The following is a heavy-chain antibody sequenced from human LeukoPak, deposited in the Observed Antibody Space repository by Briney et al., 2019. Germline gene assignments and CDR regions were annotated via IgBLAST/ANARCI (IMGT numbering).Heavy chain of an antibody. J-gene: IGHJ6*02. CDR1: GFTFSRKG. V-gene: IGHV3-33*01. CDR3: ARASEEEGYSYAPYYYTMDV. Sequence: PGGSLRLSCEASGFTFSRKGMHWVRQAPGKGLEWVAVIWYDGSKKYYADSAKGRFTISRDNSKNTVYLQMNSLRAEDTAVYYCARASEEEGYSYAPYYYTMDVWGQGTTVTVSS. D-gene: IGHD5-18*01. CDR2: IWYDGSKK.